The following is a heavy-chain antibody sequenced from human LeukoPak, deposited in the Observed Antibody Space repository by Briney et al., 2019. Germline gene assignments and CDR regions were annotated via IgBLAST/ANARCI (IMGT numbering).Heavy chain of an antibody. CDR1: GFTFSSYG. D-gene: IGHD2-15*01. CDR3: ARVPGYCSGGSCYASEYFQH. Sequence: GGSLRLSRAASGFTFSSYGMHWVRQAPGKGLEWVAVISYDGSNKYYADSVKGRFTISRDNSKNTLYLQMNSLRAEDTAVYYCARVPGYCSGGSCYASEYFQHWGQGTLVTVSS. J-gene: IGHJ1*01. CDR2: ISYDGSNK. V-gene: IGHV3-33*05.